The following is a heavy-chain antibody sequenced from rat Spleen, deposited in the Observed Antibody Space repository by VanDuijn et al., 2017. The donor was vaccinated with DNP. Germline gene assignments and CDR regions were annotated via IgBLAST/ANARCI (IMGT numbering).Heavy chain of an antibody. CDR2: ISYDGRST. Sequence: EVQLVESGGGLVQPGRSLKLSCAASGFTFSNYNMAWVRQAPKKGLEWVATISYDGRSTSHRDSVTGRFTISRDNAKSSLYLQMDSLRSEDTATYYCTTEGGGFDHWGQGVMVTVSS. J-gene: IGHJ2*01. V-gene: IGHV5-20*01. CDR1: GFTFSNYN. CDR3: TTEGGGFDH.